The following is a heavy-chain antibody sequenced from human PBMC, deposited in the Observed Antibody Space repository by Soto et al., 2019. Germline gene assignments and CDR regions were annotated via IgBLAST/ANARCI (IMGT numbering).Heavy chain of an antibody. Sequence: ASVKVSCEASGYTFTSYGITWVRQAPGQGLEWMGWISAYGTYTKYAQKVQGRVTMTSDTSTSTAYMELESLRSDDTAVYYCARDSDDFWSGHPRVNWFEPWGQGTLVTVSS. CDR1: GYTFTSYG. J-gene: IGHJ5*02. CDR3: ARDSDDFWSGHPRVNWFEP. V-gene: IGHV1-18*01. D-gene: IGHD3-3*01. CDR2: ISAYGTYT.